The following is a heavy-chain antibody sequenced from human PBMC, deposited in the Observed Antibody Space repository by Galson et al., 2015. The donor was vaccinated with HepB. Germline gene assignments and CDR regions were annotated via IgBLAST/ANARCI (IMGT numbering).Heavy chain of an antibody. D-gene: IGHD6-13*01. CDR1: GFTFSSYA. Sequence: SLRLSCAASGFTFSSYAMSWVRQAPGKGLEWVSIISGSGGSIYYADSVKGRFTISRDNSKNTLYLQMNSLRAEDTAVYYCAKDDKPGIAAAGAFDYWGQGTLVTVSS. V-gene: IGHV3-23*01. CDR2: ISGSGGSI. CDR3: AKDDKPGIAAAGAFDY. J-gene: IGHJ4*02.